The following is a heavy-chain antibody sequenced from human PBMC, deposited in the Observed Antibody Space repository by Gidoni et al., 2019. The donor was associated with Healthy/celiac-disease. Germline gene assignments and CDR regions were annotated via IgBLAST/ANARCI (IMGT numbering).Heavy chain of an antibody. J-gene: IGHJ4*02. CDR3: ARGGSDDRDCSGGICWRYYFDY. CDR2: INHSGST. Sequence: QVQLQQWGAGLLKPSETLSSTCAVHGGSFRGYYWSWLRQPPGKGLEWIGGINHSGSTNYNPSLKSRVTISVDTSKNQFSLKLSSVTAADTAVYYCARGGSDDRDCSGGICWRYYFDYWGQGTLVTVSS. V-gene: IGHV4-34*01. CDR1: GGSFRGYY. D-gene: IGHD2-15*01.